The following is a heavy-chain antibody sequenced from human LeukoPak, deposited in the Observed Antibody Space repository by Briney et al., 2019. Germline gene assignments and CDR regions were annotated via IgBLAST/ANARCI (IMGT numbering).Heavy chain of an antibody. CDR3: ARGGRGSAAVVAPRSFDI. D-gene: IGHD3-22*01. CDR1: GFTFSSYA. V-gene: IGHV3-30-3*01. J-gene: IGHJ3*02. CDR2: ISYDGSNK. Sequence: GRSLRLSCAASGFTFSSYAMHWVRQAPGKGLEWVAVISYDGSNKYYADSVKGRFTISRDNSKNTLYLQMNSLRAEDSALYYCARGGRGSAAVVAPRSFDIWGQGTMVTVSS.